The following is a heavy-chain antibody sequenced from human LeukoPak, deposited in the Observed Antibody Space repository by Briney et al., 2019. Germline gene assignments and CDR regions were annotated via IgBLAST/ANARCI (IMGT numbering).Heavy chain of an antibody. Sequence: GGSLRLSCAASGFTFSSFAMSWVRQAPGKGLEWVSDISGSGGSTYYADSVKGRFTISRDNSKNTLYLQINNLRAEDTAVYYCAKSTFGIVGAIDYWGQGALVTVSS. V-gene: IGHV3-23*01. CDR1: GFTFSSFA. J-gene: IGHJ4*02. CDR2: ISGSGGST. D-gene: IGHD1-26*01. CDR3: AKSTFGIVGAIDY.